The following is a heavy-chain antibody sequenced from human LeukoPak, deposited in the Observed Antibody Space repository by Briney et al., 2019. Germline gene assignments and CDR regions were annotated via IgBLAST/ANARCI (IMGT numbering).Heavy chain of an antibody. Sequence: ASVKVSCKASGYTFTSYYMHWARQAPGQGLEWMGIINPSGGSTSYAQKFQGRVTMTRDTSTSTVYMELSSLRSEDTAVYYCARAVGYYYDSSGYYDYWGQGTLVTVSS. J-gene: IGHJ4*02. CDR2: INPSGGST. V-gene: IGHV1-46*01. CDR3: ARAVGYYYDSSGYYDY. CDR1: GYTFTSYY. D-gene: IGHD3-22*01.